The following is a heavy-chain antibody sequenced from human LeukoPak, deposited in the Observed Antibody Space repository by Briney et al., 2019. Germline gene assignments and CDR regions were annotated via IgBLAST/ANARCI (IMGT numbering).Heavy chain of an antibody. V-gene: IGHV3-30-3*01. CDR3: ARDLRYCSSTSCYHRPGY. CDR1: GFTFSSYA. CDR2: ISYDGSNK. D-gene: IGHD2-2*01. Sequence: PGGSLRLSCAASGFTFSSYAMHWVRQAPGKGLEWVAVISYDGSNKYYADYVKGRFTISRDNSKNTLYLQMNSLRAEDTAVYYCARDLRYCSSTSCYHRPGYWGQGTLVTVSS. J-gene: IGHJ4*02.